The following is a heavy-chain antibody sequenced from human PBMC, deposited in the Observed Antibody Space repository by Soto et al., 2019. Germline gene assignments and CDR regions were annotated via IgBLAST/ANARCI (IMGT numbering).Heavy chain of an antibody. CDR3: ARDRGGSRGDDAFDI. CDR2: IIPIFGTA. CDR1: GGTFSSYA. J-gene: IGHJ3*02. Sequence: GASVKVSCKASGGTFSSYAISWVRQAPGQGLEWMGGIIPIFGTANYAQKFQGRVTITADESTSTAYMELSSLRSEDTAVYYCARDRGGSRGDDAFDIWGQGTMVTVSS. D-gene: IGHD4-17*01. V-gene: IGHV1-69*13.